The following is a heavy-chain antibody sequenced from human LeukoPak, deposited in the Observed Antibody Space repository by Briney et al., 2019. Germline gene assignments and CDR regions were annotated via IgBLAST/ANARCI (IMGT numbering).Heavy chain of an antibody. D-gene: IGHD5-18*01. CDR2: ISSSSSYI. Sequence: PGGSLRLSCAASGFTFSSYSMNWVRQAPGKGLEWVSSISSSSSYIYYADSVKGRFTISRDNAKNSLYLQMNSLRAEDTAVYYCSRDTPLGYSYGTYFDYWGQGTLVTVSS. V-gene: IGHV3-21*01. CDR1: GFTFSSYS. CDR3: SRDTPLGYSYGTYFDY. J-gene: IGHJ4*02.